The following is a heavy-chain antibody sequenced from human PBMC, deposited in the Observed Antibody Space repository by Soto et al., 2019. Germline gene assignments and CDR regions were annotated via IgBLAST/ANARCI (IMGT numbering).Heavy chain of an antibody. Sequence: GGSLRLSCAASGFTFSSYAMHWVRQAPGKGLEWVAVISYDGSNKYYADSVKGRFTISRDNSKNTLYLQMNSLRAEDTAVYYCAREQQQWLSFDYWGKGTLVTVSS. CDR2: ISYDGSNK. CDR3: AREQQQWLSFDY. CDR1: GFTFSSYA. J-gene: IGHJ4*02. D-gene: IGHD6-19*01. V-gene: IGHV3-30-3*01.